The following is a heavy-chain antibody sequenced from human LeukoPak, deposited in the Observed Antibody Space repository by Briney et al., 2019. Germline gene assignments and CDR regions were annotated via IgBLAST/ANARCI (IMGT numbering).Heavy chain of an antibody. CDR1: GGSISSYY. J-gene: IGHJ4*02. CDR2: IYTSGNT. CDR3: ARGYSSNFDY. Sequence: TSETLSLTCTVSGGSISSYYWSWIRQPAGKGLEWIGRIYTSGNTNYNPSLESRVTMSVDMSKNQFSLKLSSVTATDTAVYYCARGYSSNFDYWGQGIMVTVSS. D-gene: IGHD5-18*01. V-gene: IGHV4-4*07.